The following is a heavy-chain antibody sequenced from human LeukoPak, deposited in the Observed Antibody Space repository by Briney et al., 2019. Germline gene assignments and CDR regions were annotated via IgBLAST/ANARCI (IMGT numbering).Heavy chain of an antibody. Sequence: PSETLSLTCTVFGGSISSYYWSWIRQPPGEGLEWIGYIYYSGSTNYNPSLKSRVTISVDTSKNQFSLKLRSLTAPDTAVYYCAGASYDSSGVHWGQGTLVTVSS. V-gene: IGHV4-59*01. D-gene: IGHD3-22*01. CDR1: GGSISSYY. CDR2: IYYSGST. CDR3: AGASYDSSGVH. J-gene: IGHJ4*02.